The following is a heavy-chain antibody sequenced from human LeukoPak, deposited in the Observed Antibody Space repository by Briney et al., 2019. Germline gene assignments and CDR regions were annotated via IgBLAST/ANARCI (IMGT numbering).Heavy chain of an antibody. J-gene: IGHJ5*02. D-gene: IGHD6-13*01. V-gene: IGHV4-38-2*02. CDR3: ARGYSSSWYFNWFDP. CDR1: GSSISSGCY. Sequence: SETLSLTCTVSGSSISSGCYWGWIRQPPGKGLEWIGSIYHSGSTYYNPSLKSRVTISVDTSKKHFSLKLSSVTATDTAVYYCARGYSSSWYFNWFDPWGQGTLVTVSS. CDR2: IYHSGST.